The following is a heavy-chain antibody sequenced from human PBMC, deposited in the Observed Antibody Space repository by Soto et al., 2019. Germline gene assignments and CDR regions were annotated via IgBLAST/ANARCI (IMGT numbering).Heavy chain of an antibody. V-gene: IGHV3-72*01. J-gene: IGHJ3*02. CDR3: SRAAYGHGFNI. D-gene: IGHD4-17*01. CDR1: GYTFSDHY. CDR2: IRNRGGGYIA. Sequence: MQLVESGGDLVQPGGSLKLSCVGSGYTFSDHYMDWVRQAPGKWLEWVGRIRNRGGGYIAQYAASVRGRFTASRADSKDSPYLQMNSLKIEDTAVYSCSRAAYGHGFNIWGQGTVVTVSS.